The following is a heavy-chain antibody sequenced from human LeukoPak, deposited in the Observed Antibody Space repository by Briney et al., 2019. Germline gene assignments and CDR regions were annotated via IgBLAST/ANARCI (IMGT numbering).Heavy chain of an antibody. Sequence: PGRSLRLSCVASGFTFSSYGMHWVRQAPGKGLEWVAVISYDGRDKKHADSVKGRFTISRDNSRNTVYLQMNSLRAEDTAVYYCSRLRGYSYGYADYWGQGTLVTVSS. CDR2: ISYDGRDK. V-gene: IGHV3-30*03. D-gene: IGHD5-18*01. CDR3: SRLRGYSYGYADY. CDR1: GFTFSSYG. J-gene: IGHJ4*02.